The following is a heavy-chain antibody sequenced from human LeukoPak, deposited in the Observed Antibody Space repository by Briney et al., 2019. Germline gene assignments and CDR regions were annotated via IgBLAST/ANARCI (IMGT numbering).Heavy chain of an antibody. J-gene: IGHJ5*02. CDR3: ASLDRSEIP. D-gene: IGHD1-26*01. CDR2: VSADESGK. Sequence: GGALRLSCVASGFSFHKFGMHWVRQAPGKGLEYVSSVSADESGKYYTKSVRGRFSISRDNSKNTMYLQLGNLRPDDMGIYYCASLDRSEIPWGPGTLVTVSS. CDR1: GFSFHKFG. V-gene: IGHV3-64*01.